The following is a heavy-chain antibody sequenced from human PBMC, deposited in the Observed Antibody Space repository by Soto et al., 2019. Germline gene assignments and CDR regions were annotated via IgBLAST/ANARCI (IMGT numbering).Heavy chain of an antibody. D-gene: IGHD4-17*01. Sequence: SETLSLTCTVSGGSISSYYWSWIRQPPGKGLEWIGYIYYSGSTNYNPSLKSRVTISVDTSKNQFSLKLSSVTAADTAMYYCARRYGYYFDYWGQGTLVTVSS. V-gene: IGHV4-59*08. CDR3: ARRYGYYFDY. CDR1: GGSISSYY. CDR2: IYYSGST. J-gene: IGHJ4*02.